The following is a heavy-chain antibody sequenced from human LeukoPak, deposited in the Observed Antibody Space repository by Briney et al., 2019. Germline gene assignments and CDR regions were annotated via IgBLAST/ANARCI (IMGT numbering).Heavy chain of an antibody. J-gene: IGHJ4*02. V-gene: IGHV4-59*01. Sequence: KPSETLSLTCNVSAASISSYYWSWIRQPPGKGLEWIAYTLYSGDTNYNPSLKSRVTISVDTSKNQFSLKLSSVTAADTAVYYCARFSRPGDNSGHYLDHWGQGTLVTVSS. CDR1: AASISSYY. CDR3: ARFSRPGDNSGHYLDH. CDR2: TLYSGDT. D-gene: IGHD6-19*01.